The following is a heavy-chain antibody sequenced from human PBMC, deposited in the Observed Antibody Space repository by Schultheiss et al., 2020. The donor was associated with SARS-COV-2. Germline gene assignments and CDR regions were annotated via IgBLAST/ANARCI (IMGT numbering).Heavy chain of an antibody. CDR2: IYSGGST. Sequence: GESLKISCAASGFTFSSYSMNWVRQAPGKGLEWVSVIYSGGSTYYADSVKGRFTISRDNSKNTLYLQMNSLKTEDTAVYYCTTDPGYYYDSSGYYSDYWGQGTLVTVSS. V-gene: IGHV3-66*01. J-gene: IGHJ4*02. CDR1: GFTFSSYS. D-gene: IGHD3-22*01. CDR3: TTDPGYYYDSSGYYSDY.